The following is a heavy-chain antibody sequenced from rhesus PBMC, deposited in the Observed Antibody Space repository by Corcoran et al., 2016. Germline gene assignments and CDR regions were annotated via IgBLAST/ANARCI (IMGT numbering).Heavy chain of an antibody. J-gene: IGHJ4*01. CDR3: ARDLPYSSGWSLFDY. D-gene: IGHD6S26*01. Sequence: EVQLVESGGGLAKPGGSLRLSCAASGFTCSDYYMDWVRQAPGMGLEWVSRISKCGSRPWYADSVKCRLTISRENAKNTLYLQMNSLRAEDTAVYYCARDLPYSSGWSLFDYWGQGVLVTVSS. CDR1: GFTCSDYY. V-gene: IGHV3-178*01. CDR2: ISKCGSRP.